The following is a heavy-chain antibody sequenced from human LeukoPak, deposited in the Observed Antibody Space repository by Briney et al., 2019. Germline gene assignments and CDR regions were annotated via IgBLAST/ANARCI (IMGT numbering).Heavy chain of an antibody. D-gene: IGHD3-16*01. V-gene: IGHV3-21*01. CDR1: GFIFKTYT. CDR3: GREGNDYDYDL. CDR2: ITEDCKYI. J-gene: IGHJ4*02. Sequence: GGSLRLSCAASGFIFKTYTMTWGRQAPGRGLEWVSSITEDCKYITDDSAVECWSIVSRDNDKKFLYLQVASWSGDDPVTYYWGREGNDYDYDLWGQGTLVTVSP.